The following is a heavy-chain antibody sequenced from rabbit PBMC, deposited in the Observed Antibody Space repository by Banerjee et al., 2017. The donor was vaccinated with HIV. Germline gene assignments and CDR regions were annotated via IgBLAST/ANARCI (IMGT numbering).Heavy chain of an antibody. Sequence: QEQLVEYGGDLVQPEGSLTLTCKASGLDFSSSYWICWVRQAPGKGLKWIACIYASSGNTVYATWAKGRFTISKTSWTTVTLQMTSLTAADTATYFCARDIYDDYAGYAFNLWGQGTLVTVS. CDR2: IYASSGNT. D-gene: IGHD2-1*01. CDR3: ARDIYDDYAGYAFNL. CDR1: GLDFSSSYW. J-gene: IGHJ4*01. V-gene: IGHV1S45*01.